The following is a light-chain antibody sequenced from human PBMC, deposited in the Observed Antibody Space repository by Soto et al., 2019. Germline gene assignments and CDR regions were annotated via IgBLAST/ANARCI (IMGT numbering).Light chain of an antibody. CDR3: QQHNSSPWT. CDR1: QSISDW. V-gene: IGKV1-5*01. J-gene: IGKJ1*01. Sequence: DIQMTQSPSTLSASVGDRVTITCRASQSISDWLAWFQQQPGKAPKVLIYDASTLESGVPSRFSGSGSGTEFTLTISRLQPEDSATYYCQQHNSSPWTFGQGTRVEIK. CDR2: DAS.